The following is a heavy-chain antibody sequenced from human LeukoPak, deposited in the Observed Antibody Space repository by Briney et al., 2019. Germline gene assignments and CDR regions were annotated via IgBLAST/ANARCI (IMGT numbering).Heavy chain of an antibody. D-gene: IGHD6-6*01. CDR2: IKQDGSEK. J-gene: IGHJ6*02. Sequence: GGSLRLSCAASGFTFSSYWMSWVRQAPGKGLEWVANIKQDGSEKVYVDSVKGRFAISRDNAKNSLFLQMGALRAEDTAVYYCARDPYSSTWSYGMDVWGQGTTVSVSS. CDR3: ARDPYSSTWSYGMDV. CDR1: GFTFSSYW. V-gene: IGHV3-7*05.